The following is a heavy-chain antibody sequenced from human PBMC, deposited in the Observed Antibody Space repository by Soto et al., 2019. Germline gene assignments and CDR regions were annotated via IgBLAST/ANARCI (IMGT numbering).Heavy chain of an antibody. Sequence: QVQLVQSGAEVKKPGASVKVSCKASGYTFTSYGISWVRQAPGQGLEWMGWISAYNGNTNYAQKLQGRVTMTTDTSTSTAYMELRSLRSDDTAVYYCARVMPGFLFQQSTYYFDYWGQGTLVTVSS. D-gene: IGHD2-2*01. CDR2: ISAYNGNT. J-gene: IGHJ4*02. V-gene: IGHV1-18*01. CDR1: GYTFTSYG. CDR3: ARVMPGFLFQQSTYYFDY.